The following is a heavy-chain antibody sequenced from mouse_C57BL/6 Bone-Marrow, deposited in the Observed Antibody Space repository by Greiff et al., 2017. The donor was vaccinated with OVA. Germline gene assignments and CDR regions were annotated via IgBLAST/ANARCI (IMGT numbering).Heavy chain of an antibody. CDR1: GFNIKDDY. J-gene: IGHJ2*01. Sequence: VQLQQSEAELVRPGASVKLSCTASGFNIKDDYMHWVKQRPEQGLEWIGWIDPENGDTEYASKFQGKATITADTSSNTAYLQLSSLTSEDTAVYYCTTGEYYFDYWGQGTTLTVSS. CDR2: IDPENGDT. CDR3: TTGEYYFDY. V-gene: IGHV14-4*01.